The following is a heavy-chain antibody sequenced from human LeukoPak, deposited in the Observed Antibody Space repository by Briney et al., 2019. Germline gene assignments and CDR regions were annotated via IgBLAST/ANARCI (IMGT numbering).Heavy chain of an antibody. CDR2: ISTHNGDK. D-gene: IGHD3-22*01. J-gene: IGHJ3*02. CDR3: ARTYFYDTNYNALDI. Sequence: AAVTVSYLPSGYTFTKYGIRWVRQAPGQGLTWMGWISTHNGDKNYAQKLQARVTMSTDTSTNTVYMDLRSLRSDDTAVYYCARTYFYDTNYNALDIWGQGTMVTVSS. CDR1: GYTFTKYG. V-gene: IGHV1-18*01.